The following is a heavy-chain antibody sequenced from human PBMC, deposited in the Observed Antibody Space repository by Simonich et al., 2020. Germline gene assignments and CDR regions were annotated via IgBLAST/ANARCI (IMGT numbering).Heavy chain of an antibody. CDR1: GGSFSGYY. CDR2: INHSGST. D-gene: IGHD1-26*01. CDR3: ARGLIGGSYYY. V-gene: IGHV4-34*01. J-gene: IGHJ4*02. Sequence: QVQLQQWVAGLLKPSETLSLTCAVYGGSFSGYYWSWTRQPPGKGLEWIGVINHSGSTNYNPSLKSRVTISVDTSKNQFSLKLSSVTAADTAVYYCARGLIGGSYYYWGQGTLVTVSS.